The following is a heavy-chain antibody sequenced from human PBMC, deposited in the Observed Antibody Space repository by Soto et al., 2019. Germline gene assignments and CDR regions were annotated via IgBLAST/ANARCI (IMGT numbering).Heavy chain of an antibody. J-gene: IGHJ6*03. CDR1: GFSLSTSGVG. V-gene: IGHV2-5*02. Sequence: SGPTLVNPTQTLTLTCTFSGFSLSTSGVGVGWIRQPPGKALEWLALIYWDDDKRYSPSLKSRLTITKDTSKNQVVLTMTNMDPVDTATYYCAHISAVSGYSYGTFVYMDVWGKGTTVTVSS. CDR2: IYWDDDK. CDR3: AHISAVSGYSYGTFVYMDV. D-gene: IGHD5-18*01.